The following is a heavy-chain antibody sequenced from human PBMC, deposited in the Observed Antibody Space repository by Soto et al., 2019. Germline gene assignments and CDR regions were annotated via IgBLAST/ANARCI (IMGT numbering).Heavy chain of an antibody. V-gene: IGHV1-69*02. CDR2: IIPILGIA. J-gene: IGHJ4*02. CDR3: ASQQVTTVTTADY. D-gene: IGHD4-17*01. Sequence: QVQLVQSGAEVKKPGSSVKVSCKASGGTFSSYTISWVRQAPGQGLEWMGRIIPILGIANYAQKFQGRVTITADKSTSTAYMELSSLRSEDTAVYYCASQQVTTVTTADYWGQGTLVTVSS. CDR1: GGTFSSYT.